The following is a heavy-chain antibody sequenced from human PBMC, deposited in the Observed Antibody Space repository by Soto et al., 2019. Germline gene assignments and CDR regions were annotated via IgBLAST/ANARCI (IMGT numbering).Heavy chain of an antibody. V-gene: IGHV1-3*01. CDR1: GNTVPNYA. J-gene: IGHJ4*02. CDR2: INGGNGNT. Sequence: QVQLVQSGAELKKPGASVKVSCKASGNTVPNYAIHWVRQAPGQRLEWMGWINGGNGNTYYSEHFQGRVTFTRDTSAGTVYKQLSSLTSEATAVYYCARDDSGFSGSHYIDYFNYWGQGALVTVSS. CDR3: ARDDSGFSGSHYIDYFNY. D-gene: IGHD1-26*01.